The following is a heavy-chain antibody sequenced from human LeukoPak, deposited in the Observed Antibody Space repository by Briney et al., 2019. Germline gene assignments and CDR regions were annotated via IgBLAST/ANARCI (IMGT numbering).Heavy chain of an antibody. J-gene: IGHJ4*02. D-gene: IGHD2-2*01. CDR3: ARGDIVVVPPLDD. Sequence: GGSLRLSCAASGFTFSSYSMNWVRQAPGKGLEWVSSISSSSSYIYYADSVKGRFTISRDNAKNSLYPQMNSLRAEDTAVYYCARGDIVVVPPLDDWGQGTLVTVSS. CDR2: ISSSSSYI. CDR1: GFTFSSYS. V-gene: IGHV3-21*01.